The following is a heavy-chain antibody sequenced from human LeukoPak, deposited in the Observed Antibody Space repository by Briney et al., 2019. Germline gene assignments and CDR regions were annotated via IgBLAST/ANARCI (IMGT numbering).Heavy chain of an antibody. Sequence: ASVKVSCKASGYTFTSYGISWVRQAPGQGLEWMGRIIPILGIANYAQKFQGRVTITADKSTSTAYMELSSLRSEDTAVYYCARGLKVESSSWYYFDYWGQGTLVTVSS. J-gene: IGHJ4*02. V-gene: IGHV1-69*04. CDR2: IIPILGIA. CDR3: ARGLKVESSSWYYFDY. CDR1: GYTFTSYG. D-gene: IGHD6-13*01.